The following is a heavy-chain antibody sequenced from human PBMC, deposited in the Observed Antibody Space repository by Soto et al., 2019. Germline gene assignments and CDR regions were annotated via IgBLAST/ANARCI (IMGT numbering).Heavy chain of an antibody. V-gene: IGHV4-59*08. CDR2: IYYTGTT. CDR1: GGSISNSY. D-gene: IGHD6-19*01. J-gene: IGHJ4*02. Sequence: QVQLQESGPGLVKPSETLSLTCTVSGGSISNSYCNWIRQPPGKGPEWIGYIYYTGTTKYNPPVQSRVTNSLDTPRNHFALRLTSVTAAHTAVYYCATGIGWQIDYWGQGTLVTVSS. CDR3: ATGIGWQIDY.